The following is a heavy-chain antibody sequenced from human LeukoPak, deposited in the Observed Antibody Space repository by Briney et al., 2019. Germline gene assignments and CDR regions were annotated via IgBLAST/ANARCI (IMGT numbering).Heavy chain of an antibody. Sequence: SETLSLTCTVSGGSISSYYWSWIRQPPGKGLEWIGYIYYSGSTNYNPSLKSRVTISVDTSKNQFSLKLSSVTAADTAVYYCTRSGSYGDDAFDIWGQGTMVTVCS. V-gene: IGHV4-59*08. CDR3: TRSGSYGDDAFDI. D-gene: IGHD3-10*01. CDR2: IYYSGST. CDR1: GGSISSYY. J-gene: IGHJ3*02.